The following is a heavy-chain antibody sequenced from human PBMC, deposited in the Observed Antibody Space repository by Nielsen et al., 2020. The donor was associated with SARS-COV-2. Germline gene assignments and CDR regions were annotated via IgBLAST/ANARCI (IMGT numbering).Heavy chain of an antibody. J-gene: IGHJ3*01. CDR1: GFSFGEYG. CDR3: SRVRACAFDL. V-gene: IGHV3-49*04. CDR2: IRGQVFGGAK. Sequence: GGSLRLSCTTSGFSFGEYGLTWVRQAPGKGLEWVGFIRGQVFGGAKEYAASVKDRFVITRDESKSIMYLQMNSLKTEDTAVYFCSRVRACAFDLWGQGTMVTVSS.